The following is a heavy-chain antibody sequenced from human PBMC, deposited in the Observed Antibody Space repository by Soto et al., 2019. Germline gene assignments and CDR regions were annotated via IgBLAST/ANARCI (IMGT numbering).Heavy chain of an antibody. V-gene: IGHV3-48*03. D-gene: IGHD6-6*01. CDR1: GFTFSSYE. J-gene: IGHJ4*02. CDR2: ISSSGSTI. CDR3: ARYSSSSGFAY. Sequence: GGSLRLSCAASGFTFSSYEMNWVRQAPGKGLEWVSYISSSGSTIYYADSVKGRFTISRDNAKNSLYLQMNSLRAEDTAVYYCARYSSSSGFAYWGQGPLVTVSS.